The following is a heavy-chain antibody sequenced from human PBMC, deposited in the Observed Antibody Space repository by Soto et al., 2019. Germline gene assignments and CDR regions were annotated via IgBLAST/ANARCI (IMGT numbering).Heavy chain of an antibody. Sequence: QLQLQESGSGLVKPSQTLSLTCAVSGGSISSGGYSWSWIRQPPGKGLEWIGYIYYSGSTYYNPSPRSRVTNPVARSKNQFSLKRSSVTAADTAVNYWAGAGGLGAVAVDYWGKGTLVTVSS. CDR2: IYYSGST. CDR3: AGAGGLGAVAVDY. D-gene: IGHD6-19*01. V-gene: IGHV4-30-2*01. J-gene: IGHJ4*02. CDR1: GGSISSGGYS.